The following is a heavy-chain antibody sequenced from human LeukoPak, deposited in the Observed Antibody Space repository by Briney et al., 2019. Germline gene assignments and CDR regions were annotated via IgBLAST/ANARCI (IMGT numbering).Heavy chain of an antibody. CDR1: GYTFTSYG. CDR3: ARLLWFGELGY. V-gene: IGHV1-3*01. D-gene: IGHD3-10*01. J-gene: IGHJ4*02. Sequence: ASVKVSCKASGYTFTSYGISWVRPAPGQRLEWMGWINAGNGNTKYSQKFQGRVTITRDTSASTAYMELSSLRSEDTAVYYCARLLWFGELGYWGQGTLVTVSS. CDR2: INAGNGNT.